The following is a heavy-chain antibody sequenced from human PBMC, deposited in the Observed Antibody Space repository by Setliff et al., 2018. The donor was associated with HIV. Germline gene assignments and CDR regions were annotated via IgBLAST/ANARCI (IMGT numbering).Heavy chain of an antibody. CDR3: ARARGTNWPFDY. Sequence: GGSLRLSCAASGFTFSSYGMHWVRQAPGKGLEWVAVISCDGSDQHLADSVKDRFTISRDNSNNALYLQMNGLRGEDTAVYYCARARGTNWPFDYWGQGTLVTVSS. V-gene: IGHV3-30*03. CDR2: ISCDGSDQ. CDR1: GFTFSSYG. D-gene: IGHD1-1*01. J-gene: IGHJ4*02.